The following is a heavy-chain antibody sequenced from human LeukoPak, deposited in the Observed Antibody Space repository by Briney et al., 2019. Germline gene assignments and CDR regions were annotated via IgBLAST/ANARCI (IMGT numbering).Heavy chain of an antibody. CDR3: ARGTVSAVTNWFDP. CDR2: INPNSGGT. V-gene: IGHV1-2*06. Sequence: ASXXVSCRASGYTFTGYYMHWVRQAPGQGVEGMGRINPNSGGTNYAQKFQGRVTITRETSISTAYMELSRLRSDDTAVYYCARGTVSAVTNWFDPWGQGTLVTVSS. J-gene: IGHJ5*02. CDR1: GYTFTGYY. D-gene: IGHD4-23*01.